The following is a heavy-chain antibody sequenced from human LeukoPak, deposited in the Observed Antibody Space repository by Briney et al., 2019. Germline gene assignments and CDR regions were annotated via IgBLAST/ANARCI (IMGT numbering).Heavy chain of an antibody. CDR2: ISSNGGST. Sequence: GGSLRLSCSASGFTFSNYAIRWVRQAAGKGLEYVSAISSNGGSTYYADSVKGRFTISRDNSKNTLYLQMSSLRAEDTALYYCVKEASHDSGSYDYWGQGTLVTVSS. V-gene: IGHV3-64D*06. CDR1: GFTFSNYA. CDR3: VKEASHDSGSYDY. J-gene: IGHJ4*02. D-gene: IGHD3-10*01.